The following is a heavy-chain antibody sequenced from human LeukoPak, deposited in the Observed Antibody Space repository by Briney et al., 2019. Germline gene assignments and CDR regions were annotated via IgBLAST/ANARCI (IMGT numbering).Heavy chain of an antibody. CDR2: IIPIFGTA. D-gene: IGHD3-16*02. CDR3: ARENDYVWGSYRKNWFDP. V-gene: IGHV1-69*06. CDR1: GGTFSSYA. Sequence: SVKVSCKASGGTFSSYAISWVRQAPGQGLEWMGGIIPIFGTANYAQKFQGRVTITADKSTSTAYMELSSLRSEDTAVYYCARENDYVWGSYRKNWFDPWGQGTLVTVSS. J-gene: IGHJ5*02.